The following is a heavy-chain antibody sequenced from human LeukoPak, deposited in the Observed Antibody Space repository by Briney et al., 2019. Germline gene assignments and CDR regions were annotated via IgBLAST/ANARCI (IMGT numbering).Heavy chain of an antibody. CDR3: AKALDVGAINWFDP. D-gene: IGHD1-26*01. CDR1: GFTFDDYT. CDR2: ISWDGGST. J-gene: IGHJ5*02. Sequence: GGSLRLSCAASGFTFDDYTMHWVRQAPGKGLEWVSLISWDGGSTYYADSVKGRFTISRDNSKNSLYPQMNSLRTEDTALYYCAKALDVGAINWFDPWGQGTLVTVSS. V-gene: IGHV3-43*01.